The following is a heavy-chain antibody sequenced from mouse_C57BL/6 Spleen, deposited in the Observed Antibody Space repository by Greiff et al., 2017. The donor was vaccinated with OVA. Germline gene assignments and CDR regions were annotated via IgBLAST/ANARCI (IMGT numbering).Heavy chain of an antibody. CDR2: IWSGGST. J-gene: IGHJ1*03. D-gene: IGHD1-1*01. CDR3: ARNRGFYGSSPWYFDV. V-gene: IGHV2-2*01. Sequence: VQLQESGPGLVQPSQSLSITCTVSGFSLTSYGVHWVRQSPGKGLEWLGVIWSGGSTDYNAAFISRLSISKDNSKSQVFFKMNSLQADDTAIYYCARNRGFYGSSPWYFDVWGTGTTVTVSS. CDR1: GFSLTSYG.